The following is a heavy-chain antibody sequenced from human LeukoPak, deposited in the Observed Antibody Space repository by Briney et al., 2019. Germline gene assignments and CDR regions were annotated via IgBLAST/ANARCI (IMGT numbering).Heavy chain of an antibody. V-gene: IGHV4-59*01. CDR2: IYYSGGT. Sequence: ASETLSLTCTVSGGSISRYYWSWIRRPPGKGLEWIGYIYYSGGTNYNPSLKSRVTISIDTSKNQFSLKLSSVTAADMAIYYCARDNGSGYYYDYWGQGTLVTVSS. D-gene: IGHD3-22*01. CDR1: GGSISRYY. J-gene: IGHJ4*02. CDR3: ARDNGSGYYYDY.